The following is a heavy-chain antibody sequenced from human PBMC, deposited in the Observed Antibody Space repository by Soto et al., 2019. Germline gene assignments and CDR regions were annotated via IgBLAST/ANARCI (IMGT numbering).Heavy chain of an antibody. CDR3: AKDLTLTVGWFDP. D-gene: IGHD3-9*01. Sequence: QVQLVESGGGVVQPGRSLRLSCAASGFTCSSYGMHWVRQAPGKGLEWVAVISYDGSNKYYADSVKGRFTISRDNSKNTLYLQMNSLRAEDTAVYYRAKDLTLTVGWFDPRGQGTLVTVSS. J-gene: IGHJ5*02. V-gene: IGHV3-30*18. CDR2: ISYDGSNK. CDR1: GFTCSSYG.